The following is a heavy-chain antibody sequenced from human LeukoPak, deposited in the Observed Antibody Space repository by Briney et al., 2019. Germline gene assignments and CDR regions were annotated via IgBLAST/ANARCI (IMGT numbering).Heavy chain of an antibody. V-gene: IGHV3-7*01. D-gene: IGHD6-13*01. CDR1: GFSISTYW. Sequence: GGSLRLSCAASGFSISTYWMSWVRQAPGKGLEWVANIKQDGSETYFMDSVKGRFSISRDNAQNSLYLQMNSLRADDTAVYYCARSPPAAGRVDFDYWGQGTLVTVSS. J-gene: IGHJ4*02. CDR2: IKQDGSET. CDR3: ARSPPAAGRVDFDY.